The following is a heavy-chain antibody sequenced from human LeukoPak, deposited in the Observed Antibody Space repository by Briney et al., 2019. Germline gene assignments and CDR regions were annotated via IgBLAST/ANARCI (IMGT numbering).Heavy chain of an antibody. CDR2: ISGSGGST. CDR1: GFTFSSYW. CDR3: AKDLRPGITGTTLVY. Sequence: GGSLRLSCAASGFTFSSYWMRWVRQAPGKGLEWVSAISGSGGSTYYADSVKGRFTISRDNSKNTLYLQMNSLRAEDTAVYYCAKDLRPGITGTTLVYWGQGTLVTVSS. D-gene: IGHD1-7*01. J-gene: IGHJ4*02. V-gene: IGHV3-23*01.